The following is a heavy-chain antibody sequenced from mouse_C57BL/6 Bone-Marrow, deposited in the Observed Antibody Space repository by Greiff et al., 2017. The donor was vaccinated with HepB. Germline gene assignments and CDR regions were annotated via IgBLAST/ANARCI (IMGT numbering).Heavy chain of an antibody. Sequence: VQLQQSGPGLVKPSQSLFLTCSITGFPITSGYYWIWIRQSPGKPLEWMGYITHSGETFYNPSLQSPISITRETSKNQFFLQLNSVTTEDTAMYYCAGDRSGAYYYGSSSPWYFDVWGTGTTVTVSS. J-gene: IGHJ1*03. D-gene: IGHD1-1*01. CDR1: GFPITSGYY. CDR2: ITHSGET. V-gene: IGHV12-3*01. CDR3: AGDRSGAYYYGSSSPWYFDV.